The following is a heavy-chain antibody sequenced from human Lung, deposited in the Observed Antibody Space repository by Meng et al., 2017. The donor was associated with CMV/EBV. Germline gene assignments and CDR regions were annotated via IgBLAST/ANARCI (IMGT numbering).Heavy chain of an antibody. Sequence: LSLTCAASGFTFSNYDMHWVRQAPGKGLEWVSSIDISDDTYYLGAVRGRFTISRENAKKSLYLQMKSMIAGDTAVYYCARGRLYDSSSGYSHHDNFDLWGQGTMVTVSS. V-gene: IGHV3-13*01. CDR2: IDISDDT. J-gene: IGHJ3*01. CDR1: GFTFSNYD. D-gene: IGHD3-3*01. CDR3: ARGRLYDSSSGYSHHDNFDL.